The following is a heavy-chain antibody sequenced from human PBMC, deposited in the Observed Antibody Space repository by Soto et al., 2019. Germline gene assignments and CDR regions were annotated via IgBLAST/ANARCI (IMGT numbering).Heavy chain of an antibody. CDR1: GGTFSSYA. J-gene: IGHJ4*02. V-gene: IGHV1-69*13. D-gene: IGHD6-13*01. CDR2: IIPIFGTA. Sequence: SVKVSCKASGGTFSSYAISWVRQAPGQGLEWMGGIIPIFGTANYAQKFQGRVTITADESTSTAYMELSSLRSEDTAVYYCARSRSYLPDSSSWYAFDYWGQGTLVTVSS. CDR3: ARSRSYLPDSSSWYAFDY.